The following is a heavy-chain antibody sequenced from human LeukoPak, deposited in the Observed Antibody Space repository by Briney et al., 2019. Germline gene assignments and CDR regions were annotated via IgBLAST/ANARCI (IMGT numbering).Heavy chain of an antibody. CDR2: INHSGST. J-gene: IGHJ5*02. Sequence: SETLSLTCAVYGWSFSGYYWSWIRQSPGKGLEWIGEINHSGSTNYNPSLKSRVTIRVDASMNQNTLKLTCVTAADTAVYYCARTKVRYCSSTSCYRSGRWFDPWGQGTLVTVSS. CDR1: GWSFSGYY. V-gene: IGHV4-34*01. D-gene: IGHD2-2*01. CDR3: ARTKVRYCSSTSCYRSGRWFDP.